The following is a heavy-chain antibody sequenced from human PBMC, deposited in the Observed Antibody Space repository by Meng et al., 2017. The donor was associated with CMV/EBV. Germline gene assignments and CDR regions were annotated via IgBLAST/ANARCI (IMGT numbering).Heavy chain of an antibody. J-gene: IGHJ5*02. D-gene: IGHD6-19*01. CDR2: IIPVVGIA. V-gene: IGHV1-69*04. CDR3: ARDRAPIRSGWYGCWFDP. Sequence: SVKVSCKASGYTFTSYDINWVRQAPGQGLEWMGRIIPVVGIANYAQKFQGRVTITADKPRSTAYMELSSLRSDDTAIYYCARDRAPIRSGWYGCWFDPWGQGTLVTVSS. CDR1: GYTFTSYD.